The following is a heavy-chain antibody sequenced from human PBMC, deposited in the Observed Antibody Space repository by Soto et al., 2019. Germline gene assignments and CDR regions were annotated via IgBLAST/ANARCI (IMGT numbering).Heavy chain of an antibody. J-gene: IGHJ5*02. Sequence: QVQLVQSGAELKKPGASVKVSCKASGYSFASFYMHWVRQAPGQGLEWLGIINPGGSKTSYAPKFKGRVTMTRDTTTRTVYMELTGLTADDTAVYFCATDYGDQPRFDPWGQGTLVTVSS. CDR3: ATDYGDQPRFDP. CDR2: INPGGSKT. CDR1: GYSFASFY. V-gene: IGHV1-46*01. D-gene: IGHD4-17*01.